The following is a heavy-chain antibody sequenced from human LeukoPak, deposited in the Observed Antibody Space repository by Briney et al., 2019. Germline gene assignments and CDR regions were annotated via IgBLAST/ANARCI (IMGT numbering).Heavy chain of an antibody. D-gene: IGHD4-17*01. V-gene: IGHV4-39*01. Sequence: SETLSLTCTVSGGSISSSSYYWGWIRQPPGKGLELIGSIYFSGSTAYSPSLKSRVNISVDTSKNQFSLKLSSVTAADTAVYFCASRPTTWGFFDPWGQGTLVTVSS. CDR2: IYFSGST. J-gene: IGHJ5*02. CDR1: GGSISSSSYY. CDR3: ASRPTTWGFFDP.